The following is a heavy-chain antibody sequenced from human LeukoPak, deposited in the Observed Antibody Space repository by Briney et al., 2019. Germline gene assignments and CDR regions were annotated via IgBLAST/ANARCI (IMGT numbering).Heavy chain of an antibody. CDR1: GFSITTGYY. V-gene: IGHV4-38-2*02. D-gene: IGHD6-6*01. CDR3: ASYSSSSKTLDY. CDR2: IFRIGSS. Sequence: PSETLSLTCSVSGFSITTGYYWAWIRQPPGKGLEWIGTIFRIGSSYYNPSLKSRVTMSVDTSKNQFSLKLSSVTAADTAVYYCASYSSSSKTLDYWGQGTLVTVSS. J-gene: IGHJ4*02.